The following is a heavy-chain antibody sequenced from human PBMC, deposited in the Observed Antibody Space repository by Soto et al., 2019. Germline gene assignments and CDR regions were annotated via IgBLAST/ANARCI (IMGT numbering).Heavy chain of an antibody. Sequence: EASVKVSCKASGYTFTGYYMHWVRQAPGQGLEWMGWINPNSGGTNYAQKFQGWVTMTRDTSISTAYMELSRLRSDDTAVYYCARDIVGGRLDAFDIWGQGTMVTVSS. D-gene: IGHD1-26*01. CDR3: ARDIVGGRLDAFDI. CDR1: GYTFTGYY. V-gene: IGHV1-2*04. CDR2: INPNSGGT. J-gene: IGHJ3*02.